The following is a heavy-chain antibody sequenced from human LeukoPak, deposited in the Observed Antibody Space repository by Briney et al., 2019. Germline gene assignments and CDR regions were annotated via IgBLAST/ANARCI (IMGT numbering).Heavy chain of an antibody. Sequence: SETLSLTCTVSGGSISTYYRSWIRQPAGKGLEWIGRIYASGNTNYNPSLKSRLTMSVDTSKNQFSLKLSSVTAADTAVYYCARESVQDGDYMWYFDLWGRGTLVTVSS. CDR2: IYASGNT. D-gene: IGHD4-17*01. CDR1: GGSISTYY. J-gene: IGHJ2*01. V-gene: IGHV4-4*07. CDR3: ARESVQDGDYMWYFDL.